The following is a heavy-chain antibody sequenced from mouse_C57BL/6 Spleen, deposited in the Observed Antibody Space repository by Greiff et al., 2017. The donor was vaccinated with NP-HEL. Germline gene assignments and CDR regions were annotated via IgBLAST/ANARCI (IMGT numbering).Heavy chain of an antibody. CDR3: ARTGTTVVRAMDY. CDR1: GYTFTSYW. V-gene: IGHV1-69*01. Sequence: QVQLQQPGAELVMPGASVKLSCKASGYTFTSYWMHWVKQRPGQGLEWIGEIDPSDSYTNYNQKFKGKSTLTVDKSSSTAYMQLSSLTSAESAVYYCARTGTTVVRAMDYWGQGTSVTVSS. D-gene: IGHD1-1*01. J-gene: IGHJ4*01. CDR2: IDPSDSYT.